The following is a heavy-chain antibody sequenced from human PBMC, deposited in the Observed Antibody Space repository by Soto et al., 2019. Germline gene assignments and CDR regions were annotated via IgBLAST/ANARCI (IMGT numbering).Heavy chain of an antibody. CDR3: ARTPLL. CDR2: ISYRGIT. V-gene: IGHV4-31*03. J-gene: IGHJ4*02. D-gene: IGHD1-26*01. CDR1: GGSISRGGYY. Sequence: VPLQESGPRLVKPSQTLSLTCTVSGGSISRGGYYWSWIRQHPGKGLEWIVYISYRGITYYNPSPKSRITISVDASRNRSSLKLCLVNAAHPVVYYCARTPLLWGQGTLVTVSS.